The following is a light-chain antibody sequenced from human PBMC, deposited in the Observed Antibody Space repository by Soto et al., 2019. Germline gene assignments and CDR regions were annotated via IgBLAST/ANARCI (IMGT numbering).Light chain of an antibody. V-gene: IGKV3-20*01. Sequence: EIVLTQSPGTLSLSPGERATLSCRASRSVSSSYLAWYQQKPGQAPRLLIHGASTRATGFPARFSGSGSGTEFTLTISRLEPEDFAVYYCQQYGSSPRNFGQGTRLE. J-gene: IGKJ5*01. CDR1: RSVSSSY. CDR3: QQYGSSPRN. CDR2: GAS.